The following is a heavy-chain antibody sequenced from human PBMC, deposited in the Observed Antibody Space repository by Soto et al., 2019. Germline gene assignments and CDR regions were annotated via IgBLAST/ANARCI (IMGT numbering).Heavy chain of an antibody. CDR2: ISGSGGST. CDR3: ARGGITIFGVFDY. D-gene: IGHD3-3*01. J-gene: IGHJ4*02. CDR1: GFTFSSYA. V-gene: IGHV3-23*01. Sequence: EVQLLESGGGLVQPGGSLRLSCAASGFTFSSYAMSWVRQAPGKGLEWVSSISGSGGSTYYADSVKGRFTISRDNSKNTLYLQMNSLRTGDTAVYYCARGGITIFGVFDYWGQGTLVTVSS.